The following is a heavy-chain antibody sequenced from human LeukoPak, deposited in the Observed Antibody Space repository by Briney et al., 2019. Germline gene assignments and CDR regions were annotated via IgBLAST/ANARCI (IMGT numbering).Heavy chain of an antibody. CDR1: GGSFSGYY. CDR3: ARYEGFWSGHNAFDI. J-gene: IGHJ3*02. V-gene: IGHV4-34*01. D-gene: IGHD3-3*01. Sequence: SETLSLTCAVYGGSFSGYYWSWIRQPPGKGLEWIGEINHSGSTNYNPSLKSRVTISVDTSKNQFSLKLSSVTAADTAVYYCARYEGFWSGHNAFDIWGQGTMVTVSS. CDR2: INHSGST.